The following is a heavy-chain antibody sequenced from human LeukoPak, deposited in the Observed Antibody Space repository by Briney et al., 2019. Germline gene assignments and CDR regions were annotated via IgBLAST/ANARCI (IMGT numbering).Heavy chain of an antibody. CDR2: IDYSGSS. V-gene: IGHV4-59*08. D-gene: IGHD3-22*01. Sequence: SETLSLTCTVSGGSISGYYGSWIRQPPGKGLEYIGYIDYSGSSDYNPSRNSRMTISVDTSKNQFSLKLSSVTAADTAVYYCATHYYDSSGYYYFDYWGQGTLVTVSS. CDR3: ATHYYDSSGYYYFDY. CDR1: GGSISGYY. J-gene: IGHJ4*02.